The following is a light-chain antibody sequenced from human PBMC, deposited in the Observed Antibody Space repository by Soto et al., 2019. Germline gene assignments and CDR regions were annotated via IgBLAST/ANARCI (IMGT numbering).Light chain of an antibody. CDR3: QQYNNCPWT. CDR2: DAS. CDR1: QSVSSN. V-gene: IGKV3-15*01. J-gene: IGKJ1*01. Sequence: EIVMTQSQATLSLSPGERATLSCRASQSVSSNLAWYQQKPGQDPRLLIYDASTRATGIPARFSGSGSGTEFTLTISRLQSEDFAVYYCQQYNNCPWTFGQGTKVEIK.